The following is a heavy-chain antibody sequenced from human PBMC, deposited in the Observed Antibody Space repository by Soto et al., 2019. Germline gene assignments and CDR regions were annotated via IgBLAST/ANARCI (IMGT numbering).Heavy chain of an antibody. CDR2: FIPILGIA. D-gene: IGHD2-15*01. CDR1: GGTFSSYT. CDR3: ARVGQAASIDY. Sequence: QVQLVQSGAEVKKPGSSVKVSCKASGGTFSSYTISWVRQAPGQGLEWMGRFIPILGIANYAQKFQGRVTITADKSTSTAYMELSSLRSEDTAVYYCARVGQAASIDYWGQGTLVTVSS. J-gene: IGHJ4*02. V-gene: IGHV1-69*02.